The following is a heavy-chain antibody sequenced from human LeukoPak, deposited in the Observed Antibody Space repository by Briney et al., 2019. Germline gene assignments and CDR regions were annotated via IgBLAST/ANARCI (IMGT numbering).Heavy chain of an antibody. CDR3: ARASDYYYFDY. D-gene: IGHD3-22*01. CDR2: IYYSGDT. V-gene: IGHV4-61*01. J-gene: IGHJ4*02. Sequence: SETLSLTCTVSGASVSSNNSFRTWLRQPPGKGLEWIGYIYYSGDTNYNPSLKSRVTMSIDTSKDRFSLKLSSVTAADTAVFYCARASDYYYFDYWGQGTLVTVSS. CDR1: GASVSSNNSF.